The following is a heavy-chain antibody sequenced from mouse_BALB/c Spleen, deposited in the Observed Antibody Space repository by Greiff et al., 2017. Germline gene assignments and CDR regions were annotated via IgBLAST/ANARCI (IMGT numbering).Heavy chain of an antibody. CDR2: ISSGSSTI. CDR3: EREEEYDDEGPWFAY. J-gene: IGHJ3*01. V-gene: IGHV5-17*02. Sequence: EVQVVESGGGLVQPGGSRKLSCAASGFTFSSFGMYWVRQAPEKGLEWVAYISSGSSTIYYADTVKGRFTISRDNPKNTLFLQMNSLRSEDTAMYYCEREEEYDDEGPWFAYWGQGTLVTVSA. D-gene: IGHD2-14*01. CDR1: GFTFSSFG.